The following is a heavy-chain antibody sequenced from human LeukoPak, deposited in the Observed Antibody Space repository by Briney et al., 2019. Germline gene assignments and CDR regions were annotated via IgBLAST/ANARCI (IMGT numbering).Heavy chain of an antibody. CDR3: ARRRINYDYVWGSYRPLGY. D-gene: IGHD3-16*02. CDR1: GGSISSSSYY. Sequence: SETLSLTCTVSGGSISSSSYYWGWIRQPPGKGLEWIGSIYYSGSTYYNPSLKSRVTISVDTSKNQFSLKLSSVTAADTAVYYCARRRINYDYVWGSYRPLGYWGQGTLVTVSS. V-gene: IGHV4-39*07. CDR2: IYYSGST. J-gene: IGHJ4*02.